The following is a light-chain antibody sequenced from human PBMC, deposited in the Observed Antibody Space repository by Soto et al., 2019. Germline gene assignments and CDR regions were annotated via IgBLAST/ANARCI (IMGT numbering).Light chain of an antibody. CDR2: GNN. CDR1: SSNIGAGYD. Sequence: QSVLTQPPSVSGATGHRVTISCTWSSSNIGAGYDVHWYQQLPGTAPKLLIYGNNNRPSGGPDRFSGSKSGTSASLASTGSQAEDEADDYCHSSDSSQSSYVFGTGTKVTVL. CDR3: HSSDSSQSSYV. V-gene: IGLV1-40*01. J-gene: IGLJ1*01.